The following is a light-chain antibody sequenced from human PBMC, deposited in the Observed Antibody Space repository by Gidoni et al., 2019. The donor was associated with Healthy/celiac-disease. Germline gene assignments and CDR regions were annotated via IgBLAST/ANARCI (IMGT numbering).Light chain of an antibody. Sequence: EIVLTQSPGTLSLSPGERATLSCRASQSVSSSYLAWYQQKPGQAPRLLIYGATSKATGIPDRFGGSGSGTDFTLTSSRQEPEDFAVYYCQQYGNSPWTFGQGTKVEIK. V-gene: IGKV3-20*01. CDR1: QSVSSSY. J-gene: IGKJ1*01. CDR2: GAT. CDR3: QQYGNSPWT.